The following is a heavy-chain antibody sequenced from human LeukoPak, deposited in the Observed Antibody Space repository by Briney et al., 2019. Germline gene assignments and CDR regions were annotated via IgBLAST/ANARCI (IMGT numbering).Heavy chain of an antibody. CDR1: GFTFSSYA. J-gene: IGHJ4*02. V-gene: IGHV3-23*01. CDR2: ISGSGGST. Sequence: PGGSLRLSCAASGFTFSSYAMSWVRQAPGKGLEWVSAISGSGGSTYYADSVKGRFTISRDNSKNTLYLQMNSLRAEDTAVYYCATRVGRFLEWLIDYWGQGTLVTVSS. CDR3: ATRVGRFLEWLIDY. D-gene: IGHD3-3*01.